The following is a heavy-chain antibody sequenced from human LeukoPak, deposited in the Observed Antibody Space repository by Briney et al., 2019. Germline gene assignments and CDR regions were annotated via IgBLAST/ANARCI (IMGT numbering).Heavy chain of an antibody. D-gene: IGHD1-14*01. CDR1: GYTFTGHY. CDR2: INSKSGDR. V-gene: IGHV1-2*02. J-gene: IGHJ4*02. CDR3: AREGWDRTDTAELDH. Sequence: APVKVSCKASGYTFTGHYMHWARQAPGQGLEWMGWINSKSGDRNSAQKFQGRVTMTRDTSISTVYMELSRLRPDDTAVYYCAREGWDRTDTAELDHWGQGTLVTVSS.